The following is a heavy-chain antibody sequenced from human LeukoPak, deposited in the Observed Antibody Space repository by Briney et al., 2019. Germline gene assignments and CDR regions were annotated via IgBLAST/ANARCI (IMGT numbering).Heavy chain of an antibody. CDR3: AGTRRYCSGGSCYNWFDP. V-gene: IGHV4-61*02. Sequence: SQTLSLTCSVSGGSISSDVYYWRWIRQPAGKGREWIGRIYASGHTTYTSSLKSRVTISIDTAKNQFSLKLTSVTAADTAVYYCAGTRRYCSGGSCYNWFDPWGQGTLVTVSS. D-gene: IGHD2-15*01. J-gene: IGHJ5*02. CDR1: GGSISSDVYY. CDR2: IYASGHT.